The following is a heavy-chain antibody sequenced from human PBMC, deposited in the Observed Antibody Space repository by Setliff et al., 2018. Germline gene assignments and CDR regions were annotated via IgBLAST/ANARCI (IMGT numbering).Heavy chain of an antibody. Sequence: PGGSLRLSCAASGFTFSGSAMHWVRQASGKGLEWVGRIRSRPDNYATAYAASVKGRFTISRDNSKNTLYLQMNSLRAEDTAVYYCAKDFRDLGYSDYWGQGTLVTVSS. CDR1: GFTFSGSA. CDR3: AKDFRDLGYSDY. J-gene: IGHJ4*02. CDR2: IRSRPDNYAT. D-gene: IGHD3-3*01. V-gene: IGHV3-73*01.